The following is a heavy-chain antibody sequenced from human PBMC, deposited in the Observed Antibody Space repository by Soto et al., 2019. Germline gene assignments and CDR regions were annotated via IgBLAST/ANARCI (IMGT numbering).Heavy chain of an antibody. CDR1: GYTFTSYW. CDR3: ARQAYHYDTYSFGY. Sequence: PGESLKISCKASGYTFTSYWIGWVRQMPGKGLEWMGIIYPSNSETSFSPSFQGQVTLSADTSIFTAYLQWSSLKASDTAIYYCARQAYHYDTYSFGYWGQGTLVTVSS. CDR2: IYPSNSET. J-gene: IGHJ4*02. D-gene: IGHD3-22*01. V-gene: IGHV5-51*01.